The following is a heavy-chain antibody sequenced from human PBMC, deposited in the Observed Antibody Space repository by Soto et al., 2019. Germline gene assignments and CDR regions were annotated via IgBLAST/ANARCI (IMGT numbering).Heavy chain of an antibody. CDR3: AHRLPGYYGAYAFDI. D-gene: IGHD3-10*01. V-gene: IGHV2-5*02. Sequence: QITLQESGPPLVKPTQTLTLTCTFSGFSLSTSGVGVGWIRQPPGKALEWLALIYWDDDKRYSPSLKNRLTITKDTSRNQVVLTMTNMDPVDTATYYCAHRLPGYYGAYAFDIWGQGTMVTVSS. CDR1: GFSLSTSGVG. J-gene: IGHJ3*02. CDR2: IYWDDDK.